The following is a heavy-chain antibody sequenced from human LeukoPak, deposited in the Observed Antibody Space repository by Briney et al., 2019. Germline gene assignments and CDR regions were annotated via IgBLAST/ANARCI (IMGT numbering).Heavy chain of an antibody. V-gene: IGHV4-4*02. Sequence: SETLSLTCAVSGDSISSDKWWSWVRQPPGKGLEWLGEIYRSGSTNYNPSLNSRLTISLDKSKNQFSLNVSSVTAADTAVYYCARDPGTIPPYYFDYWGQGILVTVSS. J-gene: IGHJ4*02. CDR1: GDSISSDKW. CDR3: ARDPGTIPPYYFDY. D-gene: IGHD3-10*01. CDR2: IYRSGST.